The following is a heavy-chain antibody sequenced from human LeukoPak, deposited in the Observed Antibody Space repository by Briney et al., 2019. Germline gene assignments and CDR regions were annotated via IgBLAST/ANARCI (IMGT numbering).Heavy chain of an antibody. D-gene: IGHD1-26*01. CDR3: AREAGLAWELQRRPYYFDY. J-gene: IGHJ4*02. Sequence: SQTLSLTCTVSGGSISSGGYYWSWIRQPPGKGLEWIGYIYHSGSTYYNPSLKSRVTISVDRSKNQFSLKLSSVTAADTAVYYCAREAGLAWELQRRPYYFDYWGQGTLVTVSS. CDR1: GGSISSGGYY. V-gene: IGHV4-30-2*01. CDR2: IYHSGST.